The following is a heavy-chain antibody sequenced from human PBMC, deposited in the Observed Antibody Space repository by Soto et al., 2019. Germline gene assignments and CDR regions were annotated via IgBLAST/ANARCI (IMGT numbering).Heavy chain of an antibody. CDR1: VGSISSSSYY. Sequence: SETLSLTCTVSVGSISSSSYYWGWIRQPPGKGLEWIGSIYYSGSTYYNPSLKSRVTISVDTSKNQFSLKLSSVTAADTAVYYCASFGSYYDFWSGYYKDYYYMDVWGKGTTVTVSS. J-gene: IGHJ6*03. CDR2: IYYSGST. CDR3: ASFGSYYDFWSGYYKDYYYMDV. V-gene: IGHV4-39*07. D-gene: IGHD3-3*01.